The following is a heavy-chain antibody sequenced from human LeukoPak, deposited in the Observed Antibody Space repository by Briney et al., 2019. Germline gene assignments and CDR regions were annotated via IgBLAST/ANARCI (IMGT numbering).Heavy chain of an antibody. CDR1: GFTFSSYA. D-gene: IGHD3-16*01. CDR3: ARSLIPGRWYFDL. J-gene: IGHJ2*01. V-gene: IGHV3-30*04. Sequence: GRSLRLSCAASGFTFSSYAMHWVRQAPGKGLEWVAAISTDGSYKYHGDSVKGRFTISRDNPMNTLYLQMNGLRPDDTAVYYCARSLIPGRWYFDLWGHGTLVTVSS. CDR2: ISTDGSYK.